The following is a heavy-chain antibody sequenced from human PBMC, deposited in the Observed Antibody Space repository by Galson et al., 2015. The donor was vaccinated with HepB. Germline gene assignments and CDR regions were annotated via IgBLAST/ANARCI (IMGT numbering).Heavy chain of an antibody. CDR1: GFTFSSYA. V-gene: IGHV3-30-3*01. CDR3: AREAGGSGSYSYNWFDP. J-gene: IGHJ5*02. CDR2: ISYDGSNK. Sequence: SLRLSCAASGFTFSSYAMHWARQAPGKGLEWVAVISYDGSNKYYADSVKGRFTISRDNSKNTLYLQMNSLRAEDTAVYYCAREAGGSGSYSYNWFDPWGQGTLVTVSS. D-gene: IGHD1-26*01.